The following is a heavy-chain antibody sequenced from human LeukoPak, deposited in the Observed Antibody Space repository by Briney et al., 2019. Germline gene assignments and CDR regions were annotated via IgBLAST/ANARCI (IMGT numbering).Heavy chain of an antibody. CDR3: AKGSSTYSITSYWYFNL. CDR1: GFTFSSYA. J-gene: IGHJ2*01. Sequence: GGSLRLSCAASGFTFSSYAMSWVRQAPGKGLEWVSAISGSGGSTYYADSVKGRFTISRDNSKNTLYLQMNSLRAEDTAVYYCAKGSSTYSITSYWYFNLWGRGTLVTVSS. CDR2: ISGSGGST. V-gene: IGHV3-23*01. D-gene: IGHD6-13*01.